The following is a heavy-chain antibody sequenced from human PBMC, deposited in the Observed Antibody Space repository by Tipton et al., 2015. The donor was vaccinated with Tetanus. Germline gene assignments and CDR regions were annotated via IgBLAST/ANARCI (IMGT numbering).Heavy chain of an antibody. V-gene: IGHV4-59*01. D-gene: IGHD1-26*01. CDR3: ARNREVVRQVGTTRAFDL. CDR2: VYDSGYT. CDR1: GGSMIGSF. J-gene: IGHJ3*01. Sequence: TLSLTCSVSGGSMIGSFWSWIRQSPGKGLEFIGYVYDSGYTNYNPSLNSRVSMSIDMSRKQFSLTLSSVTAADTAVYYCARNREVVRQVGTTRAFDLWGQGTLVTVSA.